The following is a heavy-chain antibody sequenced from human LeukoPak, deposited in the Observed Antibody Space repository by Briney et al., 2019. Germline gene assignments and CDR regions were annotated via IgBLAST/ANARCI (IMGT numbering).Heavy chain of an antibody. Sequence: SQTLSLTCSVSGGPISRGAYYWSWVRQSPGKGLEWIGYIFSSGSTSYNPSLRSRVTVSFDTSKNQFFLNLNSVTAADSAVYYCAREAWAGTLSGWFDPWGQGTLVTVSS. CDR3: AREAWAGTLSGWFDP. D-gene: IGHD1-7*01. CDR1: GGPISRGAYY. J-gene: IGHJ5*02. V-gene: IGHV4-31*03. CDR2: IFSSGST.